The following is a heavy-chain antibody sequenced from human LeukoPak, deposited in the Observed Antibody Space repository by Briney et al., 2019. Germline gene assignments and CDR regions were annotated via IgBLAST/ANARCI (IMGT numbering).Heavy chain of an antibody. CDR2: IDSSGNT. Sequence: SETLSLTCSVSSGSISPDYWNWIRQPAGKGLEWIGRIDSSGNTHYNPSLKSRVTMSVVTSKKQFSLKLRSLTAADTAVYFCARDQGGDYPQAFDIWGQGTIVTVSS. CDR1: SGSISPDY. CDR3: ARDQGGDYPQAFDI. J-gene: IGHJ3*02. V-gene: IGHV4-4*07. D-gene: IGHD4-17*01.